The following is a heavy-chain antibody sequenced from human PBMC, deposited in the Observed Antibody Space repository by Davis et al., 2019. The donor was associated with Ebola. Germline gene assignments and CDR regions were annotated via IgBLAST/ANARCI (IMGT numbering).Heavy chain of an antibody. CDR1: GFTFSSYA. J-gene: IGHJ3*02. CDR3: AKDLVPNDAFDI. D-gene: IGHD3-16*01. CDR2: ISYDGSNK. V-gene: IGHV3-30-3*01. Sequence: PGGSLRLSCAASGFTFSSYAMHWVRQAPGKGLEWVAVISYDGSNKYYADSVKGRFTISRDNSKNTLYLQMNSLRAEDTAVYYCAKDLVPNDAFDIWGQGTMVTVSS.